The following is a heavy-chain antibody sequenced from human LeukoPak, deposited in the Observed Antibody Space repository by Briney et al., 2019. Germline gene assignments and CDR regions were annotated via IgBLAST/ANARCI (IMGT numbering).Heavy chain of an antibody. CDR2: ISSSSGYI. CDR1: GFTFSTYS. CDR3: ARGKVGYSYFDY. J-gene: IGHJ4*02. V-gene: IGHV3-21*01. Sequence: GGSLGLSCAASGFTFSTYSMNWVRQAPGKGLEWVSSISSSSGYIHYADSVKGRFTISRDNAKNSLYLQMNSLRDTDTAVYYCARGKVGYSYFDYWGQGTLVTVSS. D-gene: IGHD5-18*01.